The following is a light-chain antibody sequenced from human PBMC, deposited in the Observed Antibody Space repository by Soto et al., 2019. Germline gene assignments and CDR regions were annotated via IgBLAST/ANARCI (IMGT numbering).Light chain of an antibody. CDR2: DVT. Sequence: QSILAQPASVSGSPGRSITISCTGTSSDVGGYIYVSWYQQHPGKASKLMIYDVTSRPSGVSYRFSGSKSGNTASLTISGLQAEDEADYYCSSYTTSSSYVFGTGTKVTVL. J-gene: IGLJ1*01. V-gene: IGLV2-14*01. CDR1: SSDVGGYIY. CDR3: SSYTTSSSYV.